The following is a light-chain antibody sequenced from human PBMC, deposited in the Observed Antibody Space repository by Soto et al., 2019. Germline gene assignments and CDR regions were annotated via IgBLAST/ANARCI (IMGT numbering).Light chain of an antibody. CDR3: SSYTSSSSYV. V-gene: IGLV2-14*01. J-gene: IGLJ1*01. CDR1: NSDVGGYNY. Sequence: LTHPPSVSGSPGQSITISCTGTNSDVGGYNYVSWYQQHPGKAPKLMIYDVSNRPSGVSNRFSGSKSGNTASLTISGLQAEDEADYYCSSYTSSSSYVFGTG. CDR2: DVS.